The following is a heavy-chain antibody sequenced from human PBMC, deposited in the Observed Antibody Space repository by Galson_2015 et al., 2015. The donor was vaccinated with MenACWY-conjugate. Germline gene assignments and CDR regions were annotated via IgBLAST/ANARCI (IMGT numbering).Heavy chain of an antibody. V-gene: IGHV3-53*01. J-gene: IGHJ4*02. CDR3: AKIVRHPVGPYFDS. CDR2: LYDDGTS. CDR1: GFSVTSHF. Sequence: SLRLSCGASGFSVTSHFMGWVRQAPGKGLEWVALLYDDGTSRYADSVKGRFTISRDTLRNSLSLQMHGLRAEDTAMYFCAKIVRHPVGPYFDSWGQGTLVLVSS. D-gene: IGHD2-21*01.